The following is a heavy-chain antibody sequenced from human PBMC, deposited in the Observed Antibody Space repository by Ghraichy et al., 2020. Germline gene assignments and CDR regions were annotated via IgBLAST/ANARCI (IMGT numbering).Heavy chain of an antibody. D-gene: IGHD3-10*01. CDR3: AKGPLRLHLVYFDY. J-gene: IGHJ4*02. Sequence: GGSLRLSCAASGFTFSSYDMSWVRQAPGKGLEWVSAISGSGGSTYYADSVKGRFTISRDNSKNTLYLQMNSLRAEDTAVYYCAKGPLRLHLVYFDYWGQGTLVTVSS. CDR1: GFTFSSYD. CDR2: ISGSGGST. V-gene: IGHV3-23*01.